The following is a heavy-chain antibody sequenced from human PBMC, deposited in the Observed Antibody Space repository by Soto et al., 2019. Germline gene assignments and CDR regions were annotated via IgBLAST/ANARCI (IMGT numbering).Heavy chain of an antibody. CDR2: INHSGST. CDR1: GGSFSGYY. CDR3: ARGELRCSPSWDFAY. Sequence: PSETLSLTCAVYGGSFSGYYWSWIRQPPGKGLEWIGEINHSGSTNYNPSLKSRVTISVDTSKNQFSLKLSSVTAADTAVYYCARGELRCSPSWDFAYWAQGILVTVSS. D-gene: IGHD4-17*01. V-gene: IGHV4-34*01. J-gene: IGHJ4*02.